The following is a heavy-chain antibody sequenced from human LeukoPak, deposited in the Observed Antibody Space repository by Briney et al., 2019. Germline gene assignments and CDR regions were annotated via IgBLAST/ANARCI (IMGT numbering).Heavy chain of an antibody. D-gene: IGHD3-3*01. Sequence: SETLSLTCTVSGGSISSYYWSWIRQPPGKGLEWIGYIYYSGSTYYNPSLKSRVTISVDTSKNQFSLKLSSVTAADTAVYYCARVNPSVHYDFWSGYPRPSKQIDYWGQGTLVTVSS. CDR3: ARVNPSVHYDFWSGYPRPSKQIDY. V-gene: IGHV4-30-4*08. J-gene: IGHJ4*02. CDR2: IYYSGST. CDR1: GGSISSYY.